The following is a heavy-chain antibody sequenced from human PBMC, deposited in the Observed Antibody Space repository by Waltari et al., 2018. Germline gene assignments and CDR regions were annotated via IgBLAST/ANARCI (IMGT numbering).Heavy chain of an antibody. J-gene: IGHJ4*02. CDR3: ARRLYSSSQTRYYDRSGYYPDY. V-gene: IGHV3-23*01. CDR1: GFTFSSYA. Sequence: EVQLLESGGGLVQPGGSLRLSCAASGFTFSSYAMSWVRQAPGKGLEWVSAISGSGGSTYYADSVKGRFTISRDNSKNTLYLQMNSLRAEDTAVYYCARRLYSSSQTRYYDRSGYYPDYWGQGTLVTVSS. D-gene: IGHD3-22*01. CDR2: ISGSGGST.